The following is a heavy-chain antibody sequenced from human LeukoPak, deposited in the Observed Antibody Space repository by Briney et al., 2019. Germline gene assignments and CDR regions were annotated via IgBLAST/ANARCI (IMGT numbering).Heavy chain of an antibody. CDR3: ARMENIGGADNWFDP. CDR1: GGSISSYY. Sequence: PSETLSLTCTVSGGSISSYYWSWIRQPPGKGLEWIGYIYYSGSTNYNPSLKSRVTISVDTSKNQFSLKLSSVTAADTAVYYCARMENIGGADNWFDPWGQGTLVTVSS. D-gene: IGHD1-26*01. CDR2: IYYSGST. J-gene: IGHJ5*02. V-gene: IGHV4-59*01.